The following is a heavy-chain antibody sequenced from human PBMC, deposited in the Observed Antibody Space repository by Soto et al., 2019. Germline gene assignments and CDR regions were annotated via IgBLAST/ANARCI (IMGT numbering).Heavy chain of an antibody. J-gene: IGHJ4*02. CDR3: ARVRLFRTDRIDSSPFLFPIDY. CDR1: GFTFSSYA. Sequence: GGSLRLSCAASGFTFSSYAMHWVRQAPGKGLEWVAVISYDGSNKYYADSVKGRFTISRDNSKNTLYLQMNSLRAEDTAVYYCARVRLFRTDRIDSSPFLFPIDYWGQGTLVTVSS. D-gene: IGHD5-18*01. CDR2: ISYDGSNK. V-gene: IGHV3-30-3*01.